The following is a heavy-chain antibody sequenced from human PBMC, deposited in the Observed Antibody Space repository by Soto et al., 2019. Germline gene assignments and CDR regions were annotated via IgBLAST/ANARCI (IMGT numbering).Heavy chain of an antibody. J-gene: IGHJ5*02. D-gene: IGHD6-13*01. Sequence: GASVKVSCKASGYIFSDFGVNWVRQAPGKGLEWVGWTSTYNGDTDYAQNFQARVSMTTDRSTNTAYLELGSLRSDDTAVYYCARGAAETMSIGNWFDPWGQGTAVTVSS. CDR3: ARGAAETMSIGNWFDP. CDR1: GYIFSDFG. V-gene: IGHV1-18*01. CDR2: TSTYNGDT.